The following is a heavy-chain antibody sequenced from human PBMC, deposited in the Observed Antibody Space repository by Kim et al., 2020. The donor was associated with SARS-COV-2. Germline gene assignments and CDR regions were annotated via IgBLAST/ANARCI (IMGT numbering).Heavy chain of an antibody. J-gene: IGHJ6*02. CDR2: INHSGST. CDR1: GGSFSGYY. D-gene: IGHD3-16*02. Sequence: SETLSLTCAVYGGSFSGYYWSWIRQPPGKGLEWIGEINHSGSTNYNPSLKSRVTISVDTSKNQFSLKLSSVTAADTAVYYCARVGRLWGSYRYLGGEYYYYGMDVWGQGTTVTVSS. V-gene: IGHV4-34*01. CDR3: ARVGRLWGSYRYLGGEYYYYGMDV.